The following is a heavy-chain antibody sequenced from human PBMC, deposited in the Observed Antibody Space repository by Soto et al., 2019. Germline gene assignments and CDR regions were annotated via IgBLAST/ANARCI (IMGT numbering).Heavy chain of an antibody. CDR2: IKSKTDDGTT. V-gene: IGHV3-15*07. CDR1: GFTFSNAW. Sequence: PGGSLRLSCAASGFTFSNAWMNWVRQAPGKGLEWVGRIKSKTDDGTTDYAAPVKGRFTISRDDSKNTLYLQMNSLKTEDTAVYYCTSVGVAGIYYLYYYYYGMDVWGQGTTVTVSS. J-gene: IGHJ6*02. CDR3: TSVGVAGIYYLYYYYYGMDV. D-gene: IGHD1-26*01.